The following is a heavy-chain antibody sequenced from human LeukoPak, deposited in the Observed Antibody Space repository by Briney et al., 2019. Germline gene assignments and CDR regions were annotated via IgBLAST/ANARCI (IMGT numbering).Heavy chain of an antibody. CDR3: TRAAGYSDS. V-gene: IGHV4-34*01. D-gene: IGHD5-12*01. J-gene: IGHJ4*02. CDR2: INHSGRT. CDR1: GGSFSDYY. Sequence: SETLSLTCAVYGGSFSDYYWTWIRQPPGKGLEWIGEINHSGRTNYNPSLKSRVISEDTSKIQFSLKLISVTTADTAVYYCTRAAGYSDSWGQGTLVTVSS.